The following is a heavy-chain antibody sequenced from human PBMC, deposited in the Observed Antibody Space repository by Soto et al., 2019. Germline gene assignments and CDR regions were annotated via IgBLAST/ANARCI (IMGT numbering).Heavy chain of an antibody. V-gene: IGHV1-3*01. J-gene: IGHJ4*02. CDR1: GYSFTSYA. Sequence: GTSVKVSCKASGYSFTSYAMHWVRQAPGQRLEWMGWINAGNGNTKYSQKFQGRVTITRDTSAGTAYMELSSLRSEDTAVYYCARDLVTPRYNFDYWGQGTLVTVSS. CDR2: INAGNGNT. D-gene: IGHD5-12*01. CDR3: ARDLVTPRYNFDY.